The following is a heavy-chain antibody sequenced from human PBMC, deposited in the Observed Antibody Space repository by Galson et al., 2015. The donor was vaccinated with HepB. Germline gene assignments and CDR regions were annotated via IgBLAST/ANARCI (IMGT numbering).Heavy chain of an antibody. CDR2: INHSGST. CDR3: ARGDGEGITMVREEDY. CDR1: GGSFSGYY. Sequence: SETLSLTCAVYGGSFSGYYWSWIRQPPGKGLEWIGEINHSGSTNYNPSLKSRVTISVDTSKNQFSLKLSSVTAADTAVYYCARGDGEGITMVREEDYWGQGTLVTVSS. D-gene: IGHD3-10*01. V-gene: IGHV4-34*01. J-gene: IGHJ4*02.